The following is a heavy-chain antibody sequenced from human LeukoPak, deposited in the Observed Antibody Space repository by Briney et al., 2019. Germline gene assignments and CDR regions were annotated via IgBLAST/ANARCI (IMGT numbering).Heavy chain of an antibody. CDR2: IWYDGSNK. D-gene: IGHD3-22*01. J-gene: IGHJ4*02. Sequence: QAGGSLRLSCAASGFTFSSYGMHWVRQAPGKGLEWVAVIWYDGSNKYYADSVKGRFTISRDNSKNTLYLQMNSLRAEDTAVYYCARGGDDYYDSSGYYLFDYWAREPWSPSPQ. V-gene: IGHV3-33*01. CDR1: GFTFSSYG. CDR3: ARGGDDYYDSSGYYLFDY.